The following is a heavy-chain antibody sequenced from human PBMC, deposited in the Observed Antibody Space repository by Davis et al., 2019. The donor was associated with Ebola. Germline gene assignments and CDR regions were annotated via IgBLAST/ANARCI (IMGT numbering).Heavy chain of an antibody. CDR2: IKQDGSEK. CDR3: ARESIEGYGDPEFDY. D-gene: IGHD4-17*01. CDR1: GFTFSSYW. V-gene: IGHV3-7*01. J-gene: IGHJ4*02. Sequence: GESLKISCAASGFTFSSYWMSWVRQAPGKGLEWVANIKQDGSEKYYVDSVKGRFTISRDNAKNSLYLQMNSLRAEDTAVYYCARESIEGYGDPEFDYWGQGTLVTVSS.